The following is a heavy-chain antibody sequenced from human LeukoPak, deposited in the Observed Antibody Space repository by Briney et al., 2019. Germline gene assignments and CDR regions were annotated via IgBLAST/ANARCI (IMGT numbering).Heavy chain of an antibody. CDR3: ARVFGVYGGQGAFDI. CDR2: LYYSGKT. Sequence: SDTLSLTCIISDDSISSSTYHWGWIRQPPGKGLEWIGTLYYSGKTYYNPSLKSRVTISIDTSKNQFSLKLSSVTAADTAVYYCARVFGVYGGQGAFDIWGQGTMVTVSS. D-gene: IGHD4-23*01. CDR1: DDSISSSTYH. V-gene: IGHV4-39*07. J-gene: IGHJ3*02.